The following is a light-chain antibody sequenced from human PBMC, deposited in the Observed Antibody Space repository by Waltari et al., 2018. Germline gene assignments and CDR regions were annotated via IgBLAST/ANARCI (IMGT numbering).Light chain of an antibody. J-gene: IGLJ2*01. Sequence: QSALTQPASVSGSPGQSITISCTGTSSDVGTYKYVSWYQHRPGTAPKGIIYVVNKRPSGVSNRFAGSKSGNTASLTISGLQAEDEANYSCASYSSISSYVVFGGGTKLTVL. CDR2: VVN. CDR3: ASYSSISSYVV. V-gene: IGLV2-14*01. CDR1: SSDVGTYKY.